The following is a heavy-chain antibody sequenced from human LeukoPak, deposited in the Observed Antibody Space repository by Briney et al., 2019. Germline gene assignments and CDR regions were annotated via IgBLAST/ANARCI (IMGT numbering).Heavy chain of an antibody. J-gene: IGHJ4*02. CDR2: ISGSGGST. Sequence: GGSLRLSCAASGFTFSSYAMSWVRQAPGKGLEWVSAISGSGGSTHYADSVKGRFTISRDNSKNTLYLQMNSLRAEDTAVYYCAKDLRPRDYGDYGYWGQGTLVTVSS. CDR1: GFTFSSYA. D-gene: IGHD4-17*01. V-gene: IGHV3-23*01. CDR3: AKDLRPRDYGDYGY.